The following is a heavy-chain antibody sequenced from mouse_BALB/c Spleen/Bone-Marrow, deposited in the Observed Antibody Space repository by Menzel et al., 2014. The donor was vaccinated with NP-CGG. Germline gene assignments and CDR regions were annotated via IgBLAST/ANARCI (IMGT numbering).Heavy chain of an antibody. CDR1: GFSLTSYG. CDR3: ARYYGSSQVWFAY. D-gene: IGHD1-1*01. J-gene: IGHJ3*01. CDR2: IWAGGST. Sequence: VQGVESGPGLVAPSQSLSITCTVSGFSLTSYGVHWVRQPPGKGLEWLGVIWAGGSTNYNSALMSRLSISKDNSKSQVFLKMNSLQTDDTAMYYCARYYGSSQVWFAYWGQGTLVTVSA. V-gene: IGHV2-9*02.